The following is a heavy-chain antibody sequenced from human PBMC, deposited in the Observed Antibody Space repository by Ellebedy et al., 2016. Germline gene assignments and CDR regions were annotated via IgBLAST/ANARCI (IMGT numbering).Heavy chain of an antibody. CDR1: GFTFRTFW. CDR3: ARDALGYDY. Sequence: GGSLRLSCAASGFTFRTFWMSWVRQAPGKGPEWVANINEDGGARYYVESVKGRFTISRDNAQNSLFLQMNSLRAEDAAVYYCARDALGYDYWGPGTLVTVSS. V-gene: IGHV3-7*01. CDR2: INEDGGAR. D-gene: IGHD1-26*01. J-gene: IGHJ4*02.